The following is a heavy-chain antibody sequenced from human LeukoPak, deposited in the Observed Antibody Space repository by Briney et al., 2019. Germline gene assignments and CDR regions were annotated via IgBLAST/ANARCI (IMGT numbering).Heavy chain of an antibody. CDR3: ARGLRYYDFWNLEGYYFDY. V-gene: IGHV4-61*02. D-gene: IGHD3-3*01. Sequence: KASQTLSLTCTVSGDSISSGDYYWSWIRQPAGKGLEWIGRISSSGSTNYNPSLKSRVTISVDTSKNQFSLKLSSVTAADTAVYYCARGLRYYDFWNLEGYYFDYWGQGTLVTVSS. J-gene: IGHJ4*02. CDR2: ISSSGST. CDR1: GDSISSGDYY.